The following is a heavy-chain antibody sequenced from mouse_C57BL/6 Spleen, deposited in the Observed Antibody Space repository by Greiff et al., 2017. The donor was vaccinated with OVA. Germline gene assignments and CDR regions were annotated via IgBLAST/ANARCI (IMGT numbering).Heavy chain of an antibody. D-gene: IGHD2-5*01. J-gene: IGHJ4*01. CDR2: INYDGSST. CDR3: AREGYYSNLYYAMDY. V-gene: IGHV5-16*01. CDR1: GFTFSDYY. Sequence: EVQLVESEGGLVQPGSSMKLSCTASGFTFSDYYMAWVRQVPEKGLEWVANINYDGSSTYYLDSLKSRFIISRDNAKNILYLQMSSLKSEDTATYYCAREGYYSNLYYAMDYWGQGTSVTVSS.